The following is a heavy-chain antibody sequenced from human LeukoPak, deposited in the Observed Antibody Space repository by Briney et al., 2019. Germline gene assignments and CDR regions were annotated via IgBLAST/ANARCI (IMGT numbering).Heavy chain of an antibody. D-gene: IGHD3-22*01. CDR3: AKYGRLRLGYYDSSGYSGALDY. J-gene: IGHJ4*02. V-gene: IGHV3-23*01. CDR2: ISGSGGST. CDR1: GFTFSSYA. Sequence: PGGSLRLSCAASGFTFSSYAMSWVRQAPRNGLEWVTGISGSGGSTYYADSVKGRFTISRDNSKNTLYLQMNSLRAEDTAVYYCAKYGRLRLGYYDSSGYSGALDYWGQGTLVTVSS.